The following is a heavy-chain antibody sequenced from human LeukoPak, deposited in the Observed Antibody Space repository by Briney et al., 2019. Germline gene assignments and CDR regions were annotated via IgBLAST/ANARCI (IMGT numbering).Heavy chain of an antibody. J-gene: IGHJ3*02. CDR3: AKDKYCSGGSCYSGAFDI. CDR1: GFTFSSYG. V-gene: IGHV3-30*02. D-gene: IGHD2-15*01. Sequence: PGGSLRLSCAASGFTFSSYGMHWVRQAPGKGLEWVAFIRYDGSNKYYADYVKGRFTISRDNSKNTLYLQMNSLRAEDTAVYYCAKDKYCSGGSCYSGAFDIWGQGTMVTVSS. CDR2: IRYDGSNK.